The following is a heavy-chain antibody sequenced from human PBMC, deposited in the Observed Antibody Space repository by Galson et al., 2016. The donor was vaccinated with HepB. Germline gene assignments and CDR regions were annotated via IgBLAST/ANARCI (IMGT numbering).Heavy chain of an antibody. CDR2: INDSGTT. Sequence: TLSLTCAVYGGSFSGSYWKWIRQSPGKGLEWVGEINDSGTTNYNPSLKSRVTLSLDTSKKQFSLKLSSVTAADTAVYYCARGISVAGAFDCWGPGNLVTVSS. V-gene: IGHV4-34*01. CDR1: GGSFSGSY. D-gene: IGHD6-19*01. J-gene: IGHJ4*02. CDR3: ARGISVAGAFDC.